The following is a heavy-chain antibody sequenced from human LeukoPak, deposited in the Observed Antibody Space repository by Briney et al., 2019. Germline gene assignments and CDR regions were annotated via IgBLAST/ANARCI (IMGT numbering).Heavy chain of an antibody. CDR1: GFTFNNYG. CDR3: ARGLFLSGYLDAFDI. V-gene: IGHV3-23*01. CDR2: ISASGDTT. D-gene: IGHD3-22*01. Sequence: GGSLRLSCAASGFTFNNYGMNWVRQAPGKGLEWVSVISASGDTTFYADSVKGRFTTSRDNSKNTLYLQMNSLRVEDTAMYYCARGLFLSGYLDAFDIWGQGTVVTVSS. J-gene: IGHJ3*02.